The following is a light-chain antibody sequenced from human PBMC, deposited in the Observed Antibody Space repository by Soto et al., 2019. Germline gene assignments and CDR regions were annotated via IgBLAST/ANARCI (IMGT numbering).Light chain of an antibody. Sequence: QSALTQPASVSGSPGQAITISCTGSSSDVGAYNYDSWYQQYHPGEAPNLIIYDVSHRPAGVSTRFSGCKSANTASLTISGLQTEDEADYYCSAYTRAATYVFGAGTKLTVL. J-gene: IGLJ1*01. CDR1: SSDVGAYNY. V-gene: IGLV2-14*03. CDR2: DVS. CDR3: SAYTRAATYV.